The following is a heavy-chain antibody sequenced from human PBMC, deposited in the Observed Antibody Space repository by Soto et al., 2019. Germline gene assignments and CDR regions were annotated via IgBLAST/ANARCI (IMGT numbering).Heavy chain of an antibody. CDR3: ARAAKRYYEY. CDR2: IIPVFGPA. CDR1: GVPFNTFA. Sequence: QVQLVQSGAEVKKPGSSVKVSCKASGVPFNTFAISWVRQAPGQGLEWVGGIIPVFGPAFYAQKFQGRVTITADKSTSTAYLELSSVRSEDTAFYSCARAAKRYYEYWGQGTLVTVSS. V-gene: IGHV1-69*06. J-gene: IGHJ4*02.